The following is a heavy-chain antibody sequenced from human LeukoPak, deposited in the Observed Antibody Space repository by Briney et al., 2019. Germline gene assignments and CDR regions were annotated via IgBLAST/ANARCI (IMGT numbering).Heavy chain of an antibody. Sequence: VXQXPGQXXXWMGRIIPIVDMTNYAQDFQGRVTITADKSTITSYMELSSLKSEDTAVYYCTRSAVAGGGVNYWGQGTLVTVSS. CDR2: IIPIVDMT. V-gene: IGHV1-69*02. D-gene: IGHD6-19*01. CDR3: TRSAVAGGGVNY. J-gene: IGHJ4*02.